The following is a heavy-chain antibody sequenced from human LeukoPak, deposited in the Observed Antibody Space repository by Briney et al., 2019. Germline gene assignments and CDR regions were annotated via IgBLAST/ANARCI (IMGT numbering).Heavy chain of an antibody. J-gene: IGHJ4*02. CDR3: AREAAAGRAYYFDY. V-gene: IGHV3-23*01. Sequence: PGGSLRLSCAASGFTFDDYGMSWVRQAPGKGLEWVSAISGSGGSTYYADSVKGRFTISRDNSKNTLYLQMNSLRAEDTALYYCAREAAAGRAYYFDYWGQGTLVTVSS. CDR2: ISGSGGST. CDR1: GFTFDDYG. D-gene: IGHD6-13*01.